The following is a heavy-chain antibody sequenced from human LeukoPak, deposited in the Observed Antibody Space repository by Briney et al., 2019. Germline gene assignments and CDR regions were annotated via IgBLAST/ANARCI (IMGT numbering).Heavy chain of an antibody. J-gene: IGHJ5*02. V-gene: IGHV1-18*01. CDR3: ARLGSSGWYRLNWFDP. Sequence: EASVKVSWKASGYTFTSYGISWVRQAPGQGLEWMGWISAYNGNTDYAQKLQGRVTMTTDTSTSTAYMELRSLRSDDTAVYYCARLGSSGWYRLNWFDPWGQGTLVTVSS. CDR1: GYTFTSYG. D-gene: IGHD6-19*01. CDR2: ISAYNGNT.